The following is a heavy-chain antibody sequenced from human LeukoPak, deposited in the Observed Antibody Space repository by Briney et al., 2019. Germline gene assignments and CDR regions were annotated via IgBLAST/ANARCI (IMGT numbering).Heavy chain of an antibody. J-gene: IGHJ4*02. D-gene: IGHD6-13*01. CDR3: AKGQTPSPGSSWYFDY. Sequence: GGSLRLSCAASGFTFSSYGMHWVRQAPGKGLEWVAVISYDGSNKYYTDSVKGRFTISRDNSKNTLYLQMNSLRAEDTAVYYCAKGQTPSPGSSWYFDYWGQGTLVTVSS. CDR2: ISYDGSNK. CDR1: GFTFSSYG. V-gene: IGHV3-30*18.